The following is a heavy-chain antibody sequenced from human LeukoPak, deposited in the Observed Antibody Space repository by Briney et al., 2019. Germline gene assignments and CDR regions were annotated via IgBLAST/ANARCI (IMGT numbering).Heavy chain of an antibody. CDR1: GFTFSSYA. CDR3: AKGRGSPYYSDFDY. CDR2: ISGSGDSP. J-gene: IGHJ4*02. Sequence: GGSLRLSCATSGFTFSSYAMTWVRQAPGKGLGWVSSISGSGDSPYHADSVKGRFTISRDKFKSTLYLQMNSLRAEDTAIYYCAKGRGSPYYSDFDYWGQGTLVTVSS. V-gene: IGHV3-23*01. D-gene: IGHD3-16*01.